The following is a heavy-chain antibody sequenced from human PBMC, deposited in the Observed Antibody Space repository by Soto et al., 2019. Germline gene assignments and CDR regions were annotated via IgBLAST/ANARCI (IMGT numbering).Heavy chain of an antibody. CDR1: GGSISSGGFS. D-gene: IGHD2-2*01. Sequence: SETLSLTCAGSGGSISSGGFSWSWIRQPPGKGLEWIGYIYHSGSTYYNPSLKSRVTISVDRSKNQFSLKLSSVTAADTAVYYCARVPDRWGQGTLVTVSS. CDR2: IYHSGST. CDR3: ARVPDR. J-gene: IGHJ5*02. V-gene: IGHV4-30-2*01.